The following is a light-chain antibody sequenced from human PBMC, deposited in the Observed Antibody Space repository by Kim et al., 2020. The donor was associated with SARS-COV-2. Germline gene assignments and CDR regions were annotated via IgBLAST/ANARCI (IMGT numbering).Light chain of an antibody. CDR3: QAWDSSTVV. V-gene: IGLV3-1*01. Sequence: SYELTQPPSVSVSPGQTASITCSGDKLEDKYACWYQQKPGQSPVLVIYQDSKQPSGIPEPFSGSNSGNTATLTISGTQALDEADSYCQAWDSSTVVFGGGTQLTVL. J-gene: IGLJ2*01. CDR2: QDS. CDR1: KLEDKY.